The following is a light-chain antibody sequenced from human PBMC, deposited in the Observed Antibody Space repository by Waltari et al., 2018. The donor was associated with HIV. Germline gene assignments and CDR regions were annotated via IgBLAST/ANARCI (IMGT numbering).Light chain of an antibody. CDR3: QSYDNANPSI. Sequence: NFVLTQPHSASESPVKPVTIPSARTSGNTASNHHQWSQQRPGSAPTPVIYEDTQRPSGVPDRFSGSIDSSSNSASLTIYELRTEDEADYYCQSYDNANPSIFGTGTRVTVL. CDR2: EDT. V-gene: IGLV6-57*03. CDR1: SGNTASNH. J-gene: IGLJ1*01.